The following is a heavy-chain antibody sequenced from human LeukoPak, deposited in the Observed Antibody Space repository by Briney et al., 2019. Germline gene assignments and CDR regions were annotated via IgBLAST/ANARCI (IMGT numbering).Heavy chain of an antibody. V-gene: IGHV1-8*01. CDR2: MNPNSGNT. J-gene: IGHJ4*02. CDR1: GYTFTSYD. Sequence: ASVKVSCKASGYTFTSYDINWVRQATGQGLEWMGWMNPNSGNTGYAQKFQGRVTMTRNTSISTAYMELSSLRSGDTAVYYCARGGAGTTYCDYWGQGTLVTVSS. D-gene: IGHD1-7*01. CDR3: ARGGAGTTYCDY.